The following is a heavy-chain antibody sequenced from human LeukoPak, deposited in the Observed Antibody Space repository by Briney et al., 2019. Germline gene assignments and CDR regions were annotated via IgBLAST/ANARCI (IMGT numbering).Heavy chain of an antibody. D-gene: IGHD1-26*01. V-gene: IGHV2-5*01. CDR3: AHRRRGSYYWGQTDGGAFDI. CDR2: IYWNDDK. CDR1: GFSLSTSGVG. Sequence: ESGPTLVKPTQTLTLTCTFSGFSLSTSGVGVGWIRQPPGKALEWLALIYWNDDKRYSPSLKSRLTITKDTSKNQVVLTMTNMDPVDTATYYCAHRRRGSYYWGQTDGGAFDIWGQGTMVTVSS. J-gene: IGHJ3*02.